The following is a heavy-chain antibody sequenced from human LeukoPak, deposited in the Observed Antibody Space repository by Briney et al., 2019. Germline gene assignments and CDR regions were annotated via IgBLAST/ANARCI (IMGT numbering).Heavy chain of an antibody. V-gene: IGHV1-2*02. D-gene: IGHD2-15*01. CDR1: GYTFTGYY. Sequence: ASVQVSCKASGYTFTGYYMHWVRQAPGQGLEWMGWINPNSGGTNYAQKSQGRVTMTRDTSISTAYMELSRLRSDDTAVYYCARSLRSGGSDPLQNWFDPWGQGTLVTVSS. CDR3: ARSLRSGGSDPLQNWFDP. CDR2: INPNSGGT. J-gene: IGHJ5*02.